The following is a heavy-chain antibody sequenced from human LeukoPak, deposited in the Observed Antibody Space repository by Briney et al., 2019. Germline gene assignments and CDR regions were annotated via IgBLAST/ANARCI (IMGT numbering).Heavy chain of an antibody. V-gene: IGHV3-64D*06. D-gene: IGHD5-18*01. CDR3: VITARIHLCPADCVDY. CDR2: ISSNGEST. CDR1: GFTFSTFA. J-gene: IGHJ4*02. Sequence: PGGSLRLSCSVSGFTFSTFAMHWVRQAPGNGLEYVSSISSNGESTHYADSVKGRFTISRDNSRSTLYLQMSSLRAEDTAVYYCVITARIHLCPADCVDYWGQGTLVTVSS.